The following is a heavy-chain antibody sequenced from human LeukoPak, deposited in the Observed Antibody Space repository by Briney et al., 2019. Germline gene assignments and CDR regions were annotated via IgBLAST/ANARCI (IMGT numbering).Heavy chain of an antibody. J-gene: IGHJ4*02. D-gene: IGHD3-22*01. CDR1: GGSISGYY. CDR3: ARVRGGTSGYYSLDY. V-gene: IGHV4-59*01. Sequence: SETLSLTGTGSGGSISGYYWSWIRQPPGKGLEWIGYIYYSGGSNSNPSLSSRVTISVDTSKNQFSLKLSSVTAADTAVYYCARVRGGTSGYYSLDYWGQGTLVTVSS. CDR2: IYYSGGS.